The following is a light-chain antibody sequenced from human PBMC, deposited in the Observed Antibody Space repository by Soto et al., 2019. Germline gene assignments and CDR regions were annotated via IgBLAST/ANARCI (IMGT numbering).Light chain of an antibody. CDR3: AAWYDSMNGLFV. V-gene: IGLV1-47*02. Sequence: QSVLTQPPSASGTPGQRVTISCSGSSSNIGSNYVYWYQQLPGTAPHHLIYSNNQRPSWVPDRFSVSRSGTSASLSISRSRSEDEADSYCAAWYDSMNGLFVFGTGTKVTVL. CDR1: SSNIGSNY. J-gene: IGLJ1*01. CDR2: SNN.